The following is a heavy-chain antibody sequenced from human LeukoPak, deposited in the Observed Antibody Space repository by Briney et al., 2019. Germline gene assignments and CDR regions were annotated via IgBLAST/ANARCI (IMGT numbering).Heavy chain of an antibody. CDR1: GGTFSSYA. CDR2: IIPIFGTA. J-gene: IGHJ4*02. D-gene: IGHD2-15*01. Sequence: SVKVSCKASGGTFSSYAISGVRQAPGQGLEWMGGIIPIFGTANYAQKFQGRVTITTDESTSTAYMELSSLISEDTAVYYCARVPLGYCSGGSCPYYFDYWGQGTLVTVSS. V-gene: IGHV1-69*05. CDR3: ARVPLGYCSGGSCPYYFDY.